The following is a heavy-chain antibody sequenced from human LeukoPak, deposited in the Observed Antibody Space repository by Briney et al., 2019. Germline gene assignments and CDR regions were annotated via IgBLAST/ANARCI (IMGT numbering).Heavy chain of an antibody. Sequence: ASVKVSCKASGYTFTSYGISWVRQAPGQGLEWMGWISGYNGNTNYAQQKLQGRVTMTTDTSTSTAYMELSSLRSEDTAVYYCARGGGSSWSYYYYYYYMDVWGKGTTVTVSS. CDR1: GYTFTSYG. J-gene: IGHJ6*03. CDR2: ISGYNGNT. D-gene: IGHD6-13*01. CDR3: ARGGGSSWSYYYYYYYMDV. V-gene: IGHV1-18*01.